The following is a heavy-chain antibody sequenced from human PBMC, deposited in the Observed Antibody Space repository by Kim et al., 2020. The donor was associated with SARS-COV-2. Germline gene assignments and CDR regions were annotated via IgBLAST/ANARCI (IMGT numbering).Heavy chain of an antibody. D-gene: IGHD3-10*01. CDR1: GYTFTSYG. J-gene: IGHJ3*02. CDR3: ARDRDYYGSGHRDAFDI. V-gene: IGHV1-18*01. CDR2: ISAYNGNT. Sequence: ASVKVSCKASGYTFTSYGISWVRQAPGQGLEWMGWISAYNGNTNYAQKLQGRVTMTTDTSTSTAYMELRSLRSDDTAVYYCARDRDYYGSGHRDAFDIWGQGTMVTVSS.